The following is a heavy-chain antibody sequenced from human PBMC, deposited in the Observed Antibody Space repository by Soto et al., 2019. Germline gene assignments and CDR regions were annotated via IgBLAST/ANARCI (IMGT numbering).Heavy chain of an antibody. CDR1: GGSISSGGYY. Sequence: PSETLSLTCTVSGGSISSGGYYWSWIRQHPGKGLEWIGYIYYSGSTYYNPSLKSRVTISVDTSKSQFSLKLSSVTAADTAVYYCARDLWGYCGTDCYPLDVWGQGTTVTVSS. J-gene: IGHJ6*02. V-gene: IGHV4-31*03. CDR3: ARDLWGYCGTDCYPLDV. CDR2: IYYSGST. D-gene: IGHD2-21*02.